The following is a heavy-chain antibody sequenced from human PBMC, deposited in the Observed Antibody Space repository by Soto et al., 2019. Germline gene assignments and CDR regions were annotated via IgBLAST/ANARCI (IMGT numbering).Heavy chain of an antibody. CDR1: GFTFSSYS. CDR3: ARDDLPKYYYVSGSYYPDAFDI. J-gene: IGHJ3*02. D-gene: IGHD3-10*01. V-gene: IGHV3-48*02. Sequence: EVQLVESGGGLVQPGGSLRLSCAASGFTFSSYSMNWVRQAPGKGLEWVSYISRSSSTIYYADSVKGRFTISRDNAKNSLYLQMNSLRDEESAVYYCARDDLPKYYYVSGSYYPDAFDIWGQGTMVTVSS. CDR2: ISRSSSTI.